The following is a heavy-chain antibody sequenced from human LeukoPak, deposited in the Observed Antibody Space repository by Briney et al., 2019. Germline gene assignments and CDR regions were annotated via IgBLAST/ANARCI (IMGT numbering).Heavy chain of an antibody. CDR2: INSDGSST. D-gene: IGHD2-2*01. CDR3: ARPMPPYYYYGMDV. V-gene: IGHV3-74*01. Sequence: GGSLRLSCAASGFAFSSYWMHWVRQAPGKGLVWVSRINSDGSSTSYADSVKGRFTISRDNAKNTLYLQMNSLRAEDTAVYYCARPMPPYYYYGMDVWGQGTTVTVSS. CDR1: GFAFSSYW. J-gene: IGHJ6*02.